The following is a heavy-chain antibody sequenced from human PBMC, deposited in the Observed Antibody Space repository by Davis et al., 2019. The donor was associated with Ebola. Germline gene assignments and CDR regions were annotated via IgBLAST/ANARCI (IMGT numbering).Heavy chain of an antibody. V-gene: IGHV3-21*01. D-gene: IGHD3-10*01. CDR2: ISGNSDYI. CDR1: GFSFSSYT. CDR3: AIEVYYYGSGSYYI. Sequence: PGGSLRLSCAASGFSFSSYTMNWVRQAPGKGLEWVSSISGNSDYIYYADSVKGRFTISRDNAKNSLYLQMNSLRAADTAVYYCAIEVYYYGSGSYYIWGQGTLVTVSS. J-gene: IGHJ4*02.